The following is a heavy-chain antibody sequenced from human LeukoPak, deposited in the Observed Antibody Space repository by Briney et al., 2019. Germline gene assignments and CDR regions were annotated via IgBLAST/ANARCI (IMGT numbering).Heavy chain of an antibody. CDR1: GFTFSGSA. D-gene: IGHD3-10*01. V-gene: IGHV3-73*01. CDR3: TRHNRYSGVFDY. Sequence: PGGSLRLSCAASGFTFSGSAMHWVRQASGKGLEWVGRIRSKANNYATAYAASVKGRFTISRDDSKNTAYLQMNSLKTEDTAVYYCTRHNRYSGVFDYWGQGTLATVSS. J-gene: IGHJ4*02. CDR2: IRSKANNYAT.